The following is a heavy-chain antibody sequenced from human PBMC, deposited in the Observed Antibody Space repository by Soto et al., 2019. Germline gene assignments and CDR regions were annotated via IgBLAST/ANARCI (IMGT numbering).Heavy chain of an antibody. Sequence: QVQLVQSGAEVKKPGASVKISCRASEYTFTKYAIHWVRQAPGQRREWMGWSDANNCRTKNSQWFKGRVTINRDTGASTAYMELSSLISEVRTVDYCARGRWTQTTADYYLLYWGQGTLVTVSS. V-gene: IGHV1-3*01. D-gene: IGHD1-1*01. J-gene: IGHJ4*02. CDR1: EYTFTKYA. CDR2: SDANNCRT. CDR3: ARGRWTQTTADYYLLY.